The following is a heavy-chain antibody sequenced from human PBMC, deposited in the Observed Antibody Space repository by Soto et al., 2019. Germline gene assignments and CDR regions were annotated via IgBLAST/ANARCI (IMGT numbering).Heavy chain of an antibody. CDR2: ISHEGSVQ. CDR3: AKEGTPKVSRWDDY. CDR1: GFIFSDYG. V-gene: IGHV3-30*18. D-gene: IGHD1-26*01. J-gene: IGHJ4*02. Sequence: QVQLVESGGGVVQPGGSLRLSCAASGFIFSDYGIDWFRQAPGKGLEWVAVISHEGSVQYYSDSVKGRFTVSRDNSKNIVYMQVNSLTPEDTAMYHCAKEGTPKVSRWDDYWGQGTLVTVSS.